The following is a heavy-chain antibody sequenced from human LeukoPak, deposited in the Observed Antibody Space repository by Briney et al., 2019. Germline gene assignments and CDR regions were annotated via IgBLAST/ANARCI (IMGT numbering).Heavy chain of an antibody. CDR2: IYYSGST. J-gene: IGHJ5*02. CDR1: GGSISSYY. Sequence: PSETLSLTCTVSGGSISSYYWSWIRQPPGKGLEWIGYIYYSGSTNYNPSLKSRVTISVDTSKNQFSLKLSSVTAADTAVYYCARDSNNWNYGWFDPWGQGTLVTVSS. D-gene: IGHD1-7*01. CDR3: ARDSNNWNYGWFDP. V-gene: IGHV4-59*01.